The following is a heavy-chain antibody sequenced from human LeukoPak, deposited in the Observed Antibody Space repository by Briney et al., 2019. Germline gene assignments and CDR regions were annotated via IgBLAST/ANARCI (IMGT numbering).Heavy chain of an antibody. CDR3: ARDPTTGYCSGGSCYSLDY. CDR2: INSDGSSI. CDR1: GFTFDDYG. V-gene: IGHV3-74*01. Sequence: GGSLRLSCAASGFTFDDYGMSWVRQAPGKGLEWVSRINSDGSSISYADSVKGRFTISRDNSKNTLYLQMNSLRAEDTAVYYCARDPTTGYCSGGSCYSLDYWGQGTLVTVSS. J-gene: IGHJ4*02. D-gene: IGHD2-15*01.